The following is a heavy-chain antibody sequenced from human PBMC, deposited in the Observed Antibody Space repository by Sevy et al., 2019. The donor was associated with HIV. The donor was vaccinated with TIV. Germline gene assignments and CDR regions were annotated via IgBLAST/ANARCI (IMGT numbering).Heavy chain of an antibody. J-gene: IGHJ4*02. Sequence: ASVKVSWKASGYTITTYYMHWVRQAPGQGLEWMGIINASGGDTDYAQKFQGRVTLTRDTSTSTVYMELSSLKSEDTAVYYCARDKWFKFFDYWGQGTLVTVSS. V-gene: IGHV1-46*01. D-gene: IGHD3-10*01. CDR3: ARDKWFKFFDY. CDR1: GYTITTYY. CDR2: INASGGDT.